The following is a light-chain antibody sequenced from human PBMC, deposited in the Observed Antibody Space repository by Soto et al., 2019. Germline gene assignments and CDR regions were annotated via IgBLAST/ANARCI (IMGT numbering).Light chain of an antibody. CDR1: QSVSSN. CDR2: GAS. Sequence: IVMTQSPATLSVSPGERATLSCRASQSVSSNLAWYQHKPGQAPRLRFYGASTRAPGIPARFSGGGSGTDFTLTISGLQSEDFAVYYCQQSNKWPYTFGQGTKLEIK. CDR3: QQSNKWPYT. J-gene: IGKJ2*01. V-gene: IGKV3-15*01.